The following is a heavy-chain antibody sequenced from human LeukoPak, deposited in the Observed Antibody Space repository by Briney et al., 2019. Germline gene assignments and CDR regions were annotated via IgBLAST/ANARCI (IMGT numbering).Heavy chain of an antibody. J-gene: IGHJ4*02. CDR3: ARHLVVTAHFGIGY. Sequence: QPGGSLRLSCVVSGFTFSRYWMSWVRQAPGKGLEWVANIKEDGSKKDYVDSVKGRFTISRDNAKNSLYLEMNSLRAEDTAVYYCARHLVVTAHFGIGYWGQGTLVTVSS. CDR1: GFTFSRYW. CDR2: IKEDGSKK. D-gene: IGHD2-21*02. V-gene: IGHV3-7*01.